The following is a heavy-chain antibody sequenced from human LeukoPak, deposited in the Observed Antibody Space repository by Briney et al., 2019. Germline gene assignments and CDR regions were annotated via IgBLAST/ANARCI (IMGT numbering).Heavy chain of an antibody. V-gene: IGHV5-51*01. J-gene: IGHJ4*02. Sequence: GQSLKISCKVSGYSLTSYWTGWVRQTPGKGLGWRGIIYPGDSDTSYSPSFQGQVTISADKSITTAYLQWSSLKASDTAVYDCARQLCSAGSCYLDYWGQGTLVTVSS. CDR3: ARQLCSAGSCYLDY. CDR2: IYPGDSDT. CDR1: GYSLTSYW. D-gene: IGHD2-15*01.